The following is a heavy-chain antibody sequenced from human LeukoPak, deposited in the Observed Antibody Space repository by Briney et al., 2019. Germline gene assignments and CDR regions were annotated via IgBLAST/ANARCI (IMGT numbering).Heavy chain of an antibody. CDR1: GYTFTGYY. CDR2: INPNSGGT. V-gene: IGHV1-2*02. Sequence: ASVKVSCKASGYTFTGYYMHWVRQAPGQGLEWMGWINPNSGGTNYAQKFQGRVTMTRDTSISTAYMELSRLRSDDTAVYYCAREMQIHYYGSGSYPSYYMDVWGKGTTVTVSS. D-gene: IGHD3-10*01. J-gene: IGHJ6*03. CDR3: AREMQIHYYGSGSYPSYYMDV.